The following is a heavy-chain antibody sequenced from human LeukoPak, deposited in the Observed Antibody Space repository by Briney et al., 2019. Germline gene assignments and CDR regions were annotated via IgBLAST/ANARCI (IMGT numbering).Heavy chain of an antibody. V-gene: IGHV4-39*01. CDR2: LSYNGIT. D-gene: IGHD2-2*01. CDR1: GGSMSSSSYY. Sequence: PSETLSLTCTVSGGSMSSSSYYWGCIRQPPGKGLECIGSLSYNGITYYNPSLKSRVTISVDTSKNQFSLKLSSVTAADTAVYFCARVAPAVRWAYYYYMDVWGKGTTVTVS. J-gene: IGHJ6*03. CDR3: ARVAPAVRWAYYYYMDV.